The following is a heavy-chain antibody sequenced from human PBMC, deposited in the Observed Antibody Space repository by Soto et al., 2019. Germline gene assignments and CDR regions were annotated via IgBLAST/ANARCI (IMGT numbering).Heavy chain of an antibody. D-gene: IGHD3-16*01. J-gene: IGHJ4*02. V-gene: IGHV3-66*01. CDR2: IYSGGST. Sequence: GGCLGLSCAASGVRVSTKDVSWVRQAPGKGLEWVSVIYSGGSTFYADSVRGRFTISRDNSKNTVNLQMNSLRAEDTAVYYCARDPWAADYWGQGTLVTSPQ. CDR3: ARDPWAADY. CDR1: GVRVSTKD.